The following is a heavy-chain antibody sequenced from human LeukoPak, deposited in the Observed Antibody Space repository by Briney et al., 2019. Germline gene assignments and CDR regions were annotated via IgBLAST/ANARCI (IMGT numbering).Heavy chain of an antibody. V-gene: IGHV3-13*01. CDR3: ARGGQGDFWSGYYIDYYFDY. Sequence: GGSLRLSCAASGFTFSIYDMHWVRQATGKGLEWVSAIGTAGDTYYPGSVKGRFTISRENAKNSLYLQMNSLRAGDTAVYYCARGGQGDFWSGYYIDYYFDYWGQGTLVTVSS. J-gene: IGHJ4*02. D-gene: IGHD3-3*01. CDR2: IGTAGDT. CDR1: GFTFSIYD.